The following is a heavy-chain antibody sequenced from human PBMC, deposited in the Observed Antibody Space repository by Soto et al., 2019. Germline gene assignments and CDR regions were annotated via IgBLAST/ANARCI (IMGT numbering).Heavy chain of an antibody. CDR1: GGTFSSYA. Sequence: QVQLVQSGAEVKKPGSSVKVSCKASGGTFSSYAISWVRQAPGQGLEWMGGIIPIFGTANYAQKFQGRVTITADESMSKAYMELSSLRSEDTDVYYCARGGGYCSSTSCYTPTYYYYGMDVWGQGTTVTVSS. V-gene: IGHV1-69*01. CDR2: IIPIFGTA. CDR3: ARGGGYCSSTSCYTPTYYYYGMDV. J-gene: IGHJ6*02. D-gene: IGHD2-2*02.